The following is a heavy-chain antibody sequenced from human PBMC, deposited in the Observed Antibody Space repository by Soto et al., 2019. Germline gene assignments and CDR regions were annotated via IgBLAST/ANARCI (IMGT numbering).Heavy chain of an antibody. D-gene: IGHD3-10*02. Sequence: VQLVESGGDLIQPGRSLRLSCATSGFALSGSAMHWVRQVPGGGLEWVSGMYSSGDVGYADSVQGRFIMSRDVARNSLYLQMNSLQADGTALYYCVKDNLSGGADVWGQGTTVIVSS. CDR2: MYSSGDV. J-gene: IGHJ6*02. CDR3: VKDNLSGGADV. CDR1: GFALSGSA. V-gene: IGHV3-9*01.